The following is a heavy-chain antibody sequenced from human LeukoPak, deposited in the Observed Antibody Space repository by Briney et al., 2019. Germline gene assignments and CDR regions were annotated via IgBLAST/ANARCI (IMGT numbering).Heavy chain of an antibody. CDR3: AREYRSGYSYAFDI. CDR2: ISYDGSNK. J-gene: IGHJ3*02. Sequence: PGRSLRLSCAASGFTFSSYAMHWVRQAPGKGLEWVAVISYDGSNKYYADSVKGRFTISRDNSKNTLYLQMNSLRAEDTAVYYCAREYRSGYSYAFDIWGQGTMVTVSS. CDR1: GFTFSSYA. D-gene: IGHD3-22*01. V-gene: IGHV3-30*04.